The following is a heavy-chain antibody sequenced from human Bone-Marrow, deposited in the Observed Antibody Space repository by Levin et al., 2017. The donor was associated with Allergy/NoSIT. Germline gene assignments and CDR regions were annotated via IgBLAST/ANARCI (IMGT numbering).Heavy chain of an antibody. CDR3: ASQGSSWYRFDI. Sequence: ASVKVSCKASGGTFSSYAISWVRQAPGQGLEWMGGIIPIFGTANYAQKFQGRVTITADESTSTAYMELSSLRSEDTAVYYCASQGSSWYRFDIWGQGTMVTVSS. D-gene: IGHD6-13*01. CDR2: IIPIFGTA. CDR1: GGTFSSYA. J-gene: IGHJ3*02. V-gene: IGHV1-69*13.